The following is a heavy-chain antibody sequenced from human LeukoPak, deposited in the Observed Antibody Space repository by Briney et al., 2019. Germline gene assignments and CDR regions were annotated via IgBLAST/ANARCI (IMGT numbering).Heavy chain of an antibody. D-gene: IGHD3-22*01. CDR3: ARDNTDYYDSSVYYYGMDV. CDR2: IYSGGST. CDR1: GFTFSSYD. J-gene: IGHJ6*02. Sequence: GGSLRLSCAASGFTFSSYDMSWVRQAPGKGLEWVSVIYSGGSTYYADSVKGRFTISRDNSKNTLYLQMNSLRAEDTAVYYCARDNTDYYDSSVYYYGMDVWGQGTTVTVSS. V-gene: IGHV3-66*01.